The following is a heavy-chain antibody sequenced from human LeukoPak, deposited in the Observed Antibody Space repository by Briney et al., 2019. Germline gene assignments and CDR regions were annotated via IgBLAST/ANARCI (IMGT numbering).Heavy chain of an antibody. CDR2: FDPEDGET. CDR3: ATQQLYSNSWYRFDY. CDR1: GYTLTELS. V-gene: IGHV1-24*01. Sequence: GASVKVSCKVSGYTLTELSMHWVRQAPGKGLEWMGGFDPEDGETIYAQKFQGRVTMTEDTSTDTAYMELSSLRSEDTAVYYCATQQLYSNSWYRFDYWGQGTLVTVSS. D-gene: IGHD6-13*01. J-gene: IGHJ4*02.